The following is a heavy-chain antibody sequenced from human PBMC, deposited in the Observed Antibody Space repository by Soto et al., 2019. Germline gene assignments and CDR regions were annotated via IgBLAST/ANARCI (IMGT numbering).Heavy chain of an antibody. Sequence: SETLSLTCTVSGGSISSGGYYWSWIRQHPGKGLEWIGYIYYSGSTYYNPSLKSRVTISVDTSKNQFSLKLSSVTAADTAVYYCARESYSYGSVAAAGTFNWGQGTLVTVSS. J-gene: IGHJ4*02. D-gene: IGHD6-13*01. CDR2: IYYSGST. CDR1: GGSISSGGYY. V-gene: IGHV4-31*03. CDR3: ARESYSYGSVAAAGTFN.